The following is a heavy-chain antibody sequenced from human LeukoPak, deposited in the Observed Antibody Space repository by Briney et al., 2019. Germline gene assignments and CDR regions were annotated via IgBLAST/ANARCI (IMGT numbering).Heavy chain of an antibody. V-gene: IGHV4-59*01. CDR1: GGSISSYY. CDR3: ARNYYSGGSCYPNWFDP. Sequence: PSETLSLTGTVSGGSISSYYWSWIRQPPGKGLEWIGYIYYSGSTNYNPSLKSRVTISVDTSKNQFSLKLSSVTAADTAVYYCARNYYSGGSCYPNWFDPWGQGTLVTVSS. D-gene: IGHD2-15*01. CDR2: IYYSGST. J-gene: IGHJ5*02.